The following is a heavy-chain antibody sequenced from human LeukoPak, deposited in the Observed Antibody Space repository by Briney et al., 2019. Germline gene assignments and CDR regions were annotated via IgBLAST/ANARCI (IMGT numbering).Heavy chain of an antibody. CDR2: ISYDGSNK. Sequence: GRSLRLSCAASGFTFSSYGMHWVRQAPGKGLEWVAVISYDGSNKYYADSVKGRFTISRDNSKNTLYLQMNSLRAEDTAVYYCAKEVAVRVPYYFDYWGQGTLVTVSS. D-gene: IGHD6-19*01. V-gene: IGHV3-30*18. CDR1: GFTFSSYG. J-gene: IGHJ4*02. CDR3: AKEVAVRVPYYFDY.